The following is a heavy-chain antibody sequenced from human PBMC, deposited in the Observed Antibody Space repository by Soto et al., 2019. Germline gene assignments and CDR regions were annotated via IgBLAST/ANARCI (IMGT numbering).Heavy chain of an antibody. V-gene: IGHV4-59*05. D-gene: IGHD2-2*02. CDR1: GDSISDYY. CDR3: ASQGGPYCSSTSCYNYYYYYMDV. Sequence: SETLSLTCTVSGDSISDYYWSWIRQPPGKGLEWIGSIYYSGSTYYNPSLKSRVTISVDTSKNQFSLKLSSVTAADTAVYYCASQGGPYCSSTSCYNYYYYYMDVWGKGTTVTVSS. CDR2: IYYSGST. J-gene: IGHJ6*03.